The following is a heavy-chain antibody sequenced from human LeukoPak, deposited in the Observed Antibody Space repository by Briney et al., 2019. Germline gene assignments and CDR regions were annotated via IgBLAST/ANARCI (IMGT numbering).Heavy chain of an antibody. V-gene: IGHV3-66*01. D-gene: IGHD4-23*01. CDR2: LYSGGST. CDR1: GFTVSNNY. CDR3: ATERGNRGPLLDY. Sequence: GGSLRLSCAASGFTVSNNYMNWVRQAPGKGLEWVSILYSGGSTSYADSVKGRFTISRDNSKNTLYLQMNNLRADDTALYYCATERGNRGPLLDYWGQGTLVTVSS. J-gene: IGHJ4*02.